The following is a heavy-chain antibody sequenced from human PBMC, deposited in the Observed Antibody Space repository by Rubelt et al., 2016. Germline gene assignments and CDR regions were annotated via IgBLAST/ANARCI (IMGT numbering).Heavy chain of an antibody. CDR2: SSAKNGKT. V-gene: IGHV1-18*01. Sequence: SSGEVKKPGASVKVSCKASGYAFNSSGISWVRQAPGQGLWWVGWSSAKNGKTDYAQRVPGRVTMTTDSSTSTAFLDLKSLRSDDTAIYYCARGAVDSYYLLWGQGTPVIVSS. CDR1: GYAFNSSG. D-gene: IGHD4-11*01. CDR3: ARGAVDSYYLL. J-gene: IGHJ4*02.